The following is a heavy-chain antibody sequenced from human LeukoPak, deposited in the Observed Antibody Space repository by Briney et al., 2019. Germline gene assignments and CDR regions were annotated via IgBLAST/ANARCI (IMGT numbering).Heavy chain of an antibody. Sequence: SETLSLTCTVSGGSISSYYWSWIRQPPGKGLEWIGYIDYSGSTNYNPSLKSRVTISVDTSKNQFSLKLSSVTAADTAVYYCAGTYRHNYYYYMDVWGKGTTVTISS. V-gene: IGHV4-59*01. CDR1: GGSISSYY. CDR3: AGTYRHNYYYYMDV. CDR2: IDYSGST. D-gene: IGHD1-1*01. J-gene: IGHJ6*03.